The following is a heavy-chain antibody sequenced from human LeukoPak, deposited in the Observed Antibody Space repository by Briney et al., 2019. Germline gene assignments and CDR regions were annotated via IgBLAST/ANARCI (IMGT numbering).Heavy chain of an antibody. J-gene: IGHJ4*02. V-gene: IGHV3-9*01. CDR3: AKDLAAGLAGEGFDY. D-gene: IGHD3-16*01. CDR2: ISWNSGSI. Sequence: GGSLRLSCAASGFTFDDYAMHWVRQAPGKGLEWVSGISWNSGSIGYADSVKGRFTISRDNAKNSLYLQMNSLRAEDTALYYCAKDLAAGLAGEGFDYWGQGTLVTVSS. CDR1: GFTFDDYA.